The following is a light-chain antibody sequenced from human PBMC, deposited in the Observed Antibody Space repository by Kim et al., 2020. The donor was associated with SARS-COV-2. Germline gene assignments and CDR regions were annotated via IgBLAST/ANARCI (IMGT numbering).Light chain of an antibody. CDR2: DVT. Sequence: QSALTQPRSVSGSPGQSVTISCIGTSSDVGGYNYVSWYQHHQGKTPQLIIYDVTKRPSGVPGRFSGSKSGNTASLTISGLQTEDGVDYHCCSFAGSYNLIFGGGTQLTVL. J-gene: IGLJ2*01. V-gene: IGLV2-11*01. CDR1: SSDVGGYNY. CDR3: CSFAGSYNLI.